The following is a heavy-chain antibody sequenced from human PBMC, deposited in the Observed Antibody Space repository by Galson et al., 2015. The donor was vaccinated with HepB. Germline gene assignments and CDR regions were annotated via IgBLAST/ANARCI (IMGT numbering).Heavy chain of an antibody. V-gene: IGHV4-59*01. J-gene: IGHJ4*02. CDR2: ISNSGTT. CDR1: GASIRGYY. Sequence: SETLSLTCTVSGASIRGYYWNWIRQPPGKGLEWIAYISNSGTTNYNPSLKSRVSILEDTSKNQLFLVLNSVTTADTAVYYCARMLRSGYFDYWGQGTLVTVSS. CDR3: ARMLRSGYFDY. D-gene: IGHD2-8*01.